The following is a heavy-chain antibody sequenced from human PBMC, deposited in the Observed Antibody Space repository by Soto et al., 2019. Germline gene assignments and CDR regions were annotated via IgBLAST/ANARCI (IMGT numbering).Heavy chain of an antibody. CDR1: KGTFSSYA. CDR2: IIPIFGTA. J-gene: IGHJ6*02. V-gene: IGHV1-69*12. D-gene: IGHD5-12*01. Sequence: QVQLVQSGAEVKKPGSSVKVSCKAGKGTFSSYAGRWVRQAPGQGLEWMGGIIPIFGTANYAQKFQGRVTITADESTSTAYMELSSLRSEDTAVYYCARGGEKWLRLSGMDVWGQGTTVTVSS. CDR3: ARGGEKWLRLSGMDV.